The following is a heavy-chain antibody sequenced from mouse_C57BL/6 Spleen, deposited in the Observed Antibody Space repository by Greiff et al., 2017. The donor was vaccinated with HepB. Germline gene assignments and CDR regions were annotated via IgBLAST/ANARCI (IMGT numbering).Heavy chain of an antibody. D-gene: IGHD2-1*01. CDR1: GYTFTSYW. J-gene: IGHJ2*01. CDR2: IDPSDSYT. Sequence: VQLQQPGAELVRPGTSVKLSCKASGYTFTSYWMHWVKQRPGQGLEWIGVIDPSDSYTNYNQKFKGKATLTVDTSSSTAYMQLSSLTSEDSAVYYCARPLYGNYEGYWGQGTTLTVSS. CDR3: ARPLYGNYEGY. V-gene: IGHV1-59*01.